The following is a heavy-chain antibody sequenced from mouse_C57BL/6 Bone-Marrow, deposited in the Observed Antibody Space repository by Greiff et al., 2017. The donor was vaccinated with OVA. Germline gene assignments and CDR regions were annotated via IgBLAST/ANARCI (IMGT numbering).Heavy chain of an antibody. J-gene: IGHJ2*01. Sequence: EVQVVDSGGDLVKPGGSLKLSCAASGFTFSSYGMSWVRQTPDKRLEWVATISSGGSYTYYPDSVKGRFTISRDNAKNTLYLQMSSLKSEDTAIYYCERHRRYFDYWGQGTTLTVSS. CDR1: GFTFSSYG. CDR3: ERHRRYFDY. V-gene: IGHV5-6*01. CDR2: ISSGGSYT.